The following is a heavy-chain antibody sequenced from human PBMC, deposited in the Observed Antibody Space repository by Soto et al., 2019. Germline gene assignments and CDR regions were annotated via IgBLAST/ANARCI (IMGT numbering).Heavy chain of an antibody. CDR2: IWYDGSNK. Sequence: GGSLRLSCAASGFTFSSYGMHWVRQAPGKGPGWVAAIWYDGSNKYYADSVKGRFTISRDNSKNTLYLQMNSLRAEDTAVYFCARVRQLRVPALNYYYYYGMDVWGQGTAVTVSS. CDR1: GFTFSSYG. J-gene: IGHJ6*02. D-gene: IGHD2-2*01. CDR3: ARVRQLRVPALNYYYYYGMDV. V-gene: IGHV3-33*01.